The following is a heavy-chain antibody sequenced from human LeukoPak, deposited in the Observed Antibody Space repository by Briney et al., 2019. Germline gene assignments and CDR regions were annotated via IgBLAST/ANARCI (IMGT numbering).Heavy chain of an antibody. CDR3: ARVGIAAAGYFDY. CDR1: GGSISSSSYY. V-gene: IGHV4-39*07. D-gene: IGHD6-13*01. Sequence: SETLSLTCTVSGGSISSSSYYWGWIRQPPGKGLEWIGSIYYSGGTYYNPSLKSRVTISVDTSKNQFSLKLSSVTAADTAVYYCARVGIAAAGYFDYWGQGTLVTVSS. J-gene: IGHJ4*02. CDR2: IYYSGGT.